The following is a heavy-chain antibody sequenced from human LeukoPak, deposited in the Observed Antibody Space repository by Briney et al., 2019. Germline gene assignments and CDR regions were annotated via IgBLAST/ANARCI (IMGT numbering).Heavy chain of an antibody. CDR2: IYYSGST. J-gene: IGHJ4*02. Sequence: PGGSLRLSCAASGFTFSSYAMSWVRQPPGKGLEWIGSIYYSGSTYYNPSLKSRVTISVDTSKNQFSLKLSSVTAADTAVYYCARLENYYDSSGYYPHFDYWGQGTLVTVSS. CDR1: GFTFSSYA. V-gene: IGHV4-39*01. D-gene: IGHD3-22*01. CDR3: ARLENYYDSSGYYPHFDY.